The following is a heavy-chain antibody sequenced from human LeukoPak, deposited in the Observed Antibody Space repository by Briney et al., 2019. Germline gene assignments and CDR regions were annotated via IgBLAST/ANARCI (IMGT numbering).Heavy chain of an antibody. CDR1: GGPISSGGYS. V-gene: IGHV4-30-2*01. CDR3: ARNYGGSHDAFDI. J-gene: IGHJ3*02. Sequence: SQTLSLTCAVSGGPISSGGYSWSWIRQPPGKGLEWIGYIYHSGSTYYNPSLKSRVTISVDRSKNQFSLKLSSVTAADTAVYYCARNYGGSHDAFDIWGQGTMVTVSS. D-gene: IGHD4-23*01. CDR2: IYHSGST.